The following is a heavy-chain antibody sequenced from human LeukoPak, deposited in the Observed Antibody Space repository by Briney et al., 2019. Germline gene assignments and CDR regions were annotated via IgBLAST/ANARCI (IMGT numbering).Heavy chain of an antibody. V-gene: IGHV3-23*01. CDR2: ISGSGGST. D-gene: IGHD2-15*01. Sequence: PGGSLRLSCAASGFTFSYYNINWVRQAPGKGLEWVSAISGSGGSTYYSDSVRGRFTISRDNFKRTLFLQMNSLRAEDTAVYYCAKDPRYCSGGSCYIYFYYYMDVWGKGTTVTVSS. CDR1: GFTFSYYN. J-gene: IGHJ6*03. CDR3: AKDPRYCSGGSCYIYFYYYMDV.